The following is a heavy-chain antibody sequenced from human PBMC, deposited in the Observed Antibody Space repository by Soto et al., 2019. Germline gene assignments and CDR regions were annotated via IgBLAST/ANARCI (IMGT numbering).Heavy chain of an antibody. CDR3: ARGSIAVAPFDS. CDR2: IYADVRST. CDR1: GFSFSSYW. J-gene: IGHJ4*02. D-gene: IGHD6-19*01. Sequence: EVQLVESGGGLVQPGGSLRLSCAASGFSFSSYWMHWVRQAPGKGLVWVSRIYADVRSTTYADSVKGRFSISRDNAKNMVYLQMNNLRAEDTAVYYCARGSIAVAPFDSWGQGTLVTVSS. V-gene: IGHV3-74*01.